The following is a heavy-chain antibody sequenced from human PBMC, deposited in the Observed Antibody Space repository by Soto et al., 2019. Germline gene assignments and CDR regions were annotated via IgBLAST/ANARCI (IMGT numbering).Heavy chain of an antibody. CDR3: AKFTLHCSSTSCYSRYYYYYGMDV. CDR2: ISGSGGST. Sequence: PGGSLRLSCAASGFTFSSYAMSWVRQAPGKGLEWVSGISGSGGSTYYADSVKGRFTISRDNSKNTLYLQMNSLRAEDTAVYHCAKFTLHCSSTSCYSRYYYYYGMDVWGQGTTVTVSS. D-gene: IGHD2-2*01. V-gene: IGHV3-23*01. J-gene: IGHJ6*02. CDR1: GFTFSSYA.